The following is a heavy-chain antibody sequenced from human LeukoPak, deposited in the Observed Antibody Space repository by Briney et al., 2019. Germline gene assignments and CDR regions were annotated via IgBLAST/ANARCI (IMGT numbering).Heavy chain of an antibody. V-gene: IGHV4-39*01. J-gene: IGHJ6*02. Sequence: SETLSLTCTVSGGSITSPENYWGWVRQPPGKGLEWIGNIYYSGSTYYNPSLKSRVTISVDTPKNQLSLKLSSVTAADTAVYYCARHAVYGDNGNYYYGMDVWGQGTTVTVSS. CDR1: GGSITSPENY. CDR2: IYYSGST. D-gene: IGHD4-17*01. CDR3: ARHAVYGDNGNYYYGMDV.